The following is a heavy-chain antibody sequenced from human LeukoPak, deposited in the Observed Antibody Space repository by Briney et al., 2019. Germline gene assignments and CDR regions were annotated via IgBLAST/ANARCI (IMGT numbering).Heavy chain of an antibody. D-gene: IGHD6-6*01. CDR1: GGSISSSSYY. J-gene: IGHJ5*02. CDR2: IYYSGST. CDR3: ARHPPSIAPYFDP. Sequence: SETLSLTCTVSGGSISSSSYYWGWIRQPPGKGLEWIGSIYYSGSTYYNPSLKSRVTISVDTSKNQFSLKLSSVTAADTAVYYCARHPPSIAPYFDPWGQGTLVTVSS. V-gene: IGHV4-39*01.